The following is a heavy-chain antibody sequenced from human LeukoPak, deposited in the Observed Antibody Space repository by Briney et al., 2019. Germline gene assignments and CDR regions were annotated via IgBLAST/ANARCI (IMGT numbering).Heavy chain of an antibody. Sequence: SETLSLTCAVYGGSFSGYYWSWIRQPPGKGLEWIGEINHSGSTNYNPSLKSRVTISVDTSKNQFSLKLSSVTAADTAVYYCARGRRTKMVRGGGIAYYFDYWGQRTLVTVSS. D-gene: IGHD3-10*01. CDR1: GGSFSGYY. V-gene: IGHV4-34*01. CDR2: INHSGST. CDR3: ARGRRTKMVRGGGIAYYFDY. J-gene: IGHJ4*02.